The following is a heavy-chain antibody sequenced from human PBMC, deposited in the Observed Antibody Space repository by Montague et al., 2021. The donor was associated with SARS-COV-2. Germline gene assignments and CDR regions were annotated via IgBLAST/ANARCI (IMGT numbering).Heavy chain of an antibody. V-gene: IGHV4-4*02. CDR1: DVSLSSSTW. J-gene: IGHJ4*02. Sequence: SETLSLTCVVSDVSLSSSTWWSWVRQSPGKGLEWFGETYLSGFTQYNPSVKSRVTISLDDSRSQFSLRLTSVTAADTAVYFCARGGLGNRGFDYWGQGALVTVSS. CDR3: ARGGLGNRGFDY. D-gene: IGHD3/OR15-3a*01. CDR2: TYLSGFT.